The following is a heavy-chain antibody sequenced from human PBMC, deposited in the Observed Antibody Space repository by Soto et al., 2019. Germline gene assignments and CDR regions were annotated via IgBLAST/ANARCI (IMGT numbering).Heavy chain of an antibody. CDR3: ARDFSGPMDY. V-gene: IGHV1-46*01. CDR2: IYPSGGST. Sequence: ASVKVSCKASGSTFTNYYMHWVRQPPGQGFEWMGIIYPSGGSTRNAQKFQGRVTMTRDTSTSTVYMELSSLRSEDTAVYYCARDFSGPMDYWGRGTLVTVSS. J-gene: IGHJ4*02. D-gene: IGHD3-10*01. CDR1: GSTFTNYY.